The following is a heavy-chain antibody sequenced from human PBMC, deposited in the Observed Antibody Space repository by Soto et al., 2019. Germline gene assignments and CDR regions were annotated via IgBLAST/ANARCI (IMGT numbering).Heavy chain of an antibody. J-gene: IGHJ5*02. D-gene: IGHD6-6*01. V-gene: IGHV1-8*01. CDR3: ESWVYSSSSASRVDWFDP. CDR2: MNPNSGNT. CDR1: GYTFTSYD. Sequence: QVQLVQSGAEVKKPGASVKVSCKASGYTFTSYDINWVRQATGQGLEWMGWMNPNSGNTGYAQKFQGRVTMTRNTSISTAYMALIRLSTEDTAVYSCESWVYSSSSASRVDWFDPWGQGTLVTVSS.